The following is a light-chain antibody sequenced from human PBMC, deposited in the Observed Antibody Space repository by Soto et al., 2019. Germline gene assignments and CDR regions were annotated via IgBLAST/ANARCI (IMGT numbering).Light chain of an antibody. CDR3: HQSFSTPRT. J-gene: IGKJ1*01. V-gene: IGKV1-39*01. Sequence: DIQMTQSPSSLSASIGDRVTITCRASQTISDFLNWYQHKPGKAPKILIYAASSLHGGGPSRFSGSGSGTNFTLTMSGLQPEDFATYFCHQSFSTPRTFGQGTKVEIK. CDR1: QTISDF. CDR2: AAS.